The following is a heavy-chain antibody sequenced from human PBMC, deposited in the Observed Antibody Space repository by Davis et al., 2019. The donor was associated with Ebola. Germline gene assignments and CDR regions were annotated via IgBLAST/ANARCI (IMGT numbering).Heavy chain of an antibody. CDR2: IIPIFGTA. CDR1: AYTFTSYG. CDR3: ARVPHQNRGFDY. J-gene: IGHJ4*02. D-gene: IGHD1/OR15-1a*01. Sequence: SAQVSCKASAYTFTSYGISWVRQAPGQGLEWMGGIIPIFGTANYAQKFQGRVTITADASTSTAYMELSSLRSDDTAVYYCARVPHQNRGFDYWGQGTLVTVSS. V-gene: IGHV1-69*13.